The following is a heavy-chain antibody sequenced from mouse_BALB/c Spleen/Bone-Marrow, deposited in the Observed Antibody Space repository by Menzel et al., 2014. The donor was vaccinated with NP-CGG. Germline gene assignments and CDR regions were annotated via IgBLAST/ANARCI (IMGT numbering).Heavy chain of an antibody. CDR3: ARANWDYFDY. D-gene: IGHD4-1*01. V-gene: IGHV7-1*02. Sequence: DVHLVESGGGLVQPGGSLRLSCATSGFTFSDFYMEWVRQPPGKRLEWIAASRNKANDYTTEYSASVKGRFIVSRDTSQSILYLQTNALRAEDTAIYYCARANWDYFDYWGQGTTLTVSS. J-gene: IGHJ2*01. CDR1: GFTFSDFY. CDR2: SRNKANDYTT.